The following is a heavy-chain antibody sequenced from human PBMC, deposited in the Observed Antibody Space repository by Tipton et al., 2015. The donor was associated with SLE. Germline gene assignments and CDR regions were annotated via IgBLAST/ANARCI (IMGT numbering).Heavy chain of an antibody. CDR2: IFYSGST. Sequence: TLSLTCTVSGGSISSSSYYWGWIRQPPGKGLEWIGSIFYSGSTYYNPSLKSRVTISVDTSKNQFSLKPSSVTAADTAVYYCASLPFWYYYYGMDVWGQGTTVTVSS. V-gene: IGHV4-39*07. CDR3: ASLPFWYYYYGMDV. D-gene: IGHD3-3*01. J-gene: IGHJ6*02. CDR1: GGSISSSSYY.